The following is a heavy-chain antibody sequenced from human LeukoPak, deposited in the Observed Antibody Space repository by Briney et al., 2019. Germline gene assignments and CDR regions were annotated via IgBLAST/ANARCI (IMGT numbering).Heavy chain of an antibody. J-gene: IGHJ4*02. CDR3: AKAPSYCSGGSCYVDY. CDR2: IWYDGSNK. D-gene: IGHD2-15*01. V-gene: IGHV3-33*06. CDR1: GFTFSSYG. Sequence: KAGGSLRLSCAASGFTFSSYGMHWVRQAPGKGLEWVAVIWYDGSNKYYADSVKGRFTISRDNSKNTLYLQMNSLRAEDTAVYYCAKAPSYCSGGSCYVDYRGQGTLVTVSS.